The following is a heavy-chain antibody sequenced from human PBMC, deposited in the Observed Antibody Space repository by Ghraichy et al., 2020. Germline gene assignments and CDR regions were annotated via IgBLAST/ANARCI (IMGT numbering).Heavy chain of an antibody. Sequence: GGSLRLSCAASGFTFSSYAMHWVRQAPGKGLEWVAVISYDGSNKYYADSVKGRFTISRDNSKNTLYLQMNSLRAEDTAVYYCARDKATRYWYFDLWGPGTLVTVSS. CDR2: ISYDGSNK. CDR1: GFTFSSYA. J-gene: IGHJ2*01. CDR3: ARDKATRYWYFDL. V-gene: IGHV3-30-3*01.